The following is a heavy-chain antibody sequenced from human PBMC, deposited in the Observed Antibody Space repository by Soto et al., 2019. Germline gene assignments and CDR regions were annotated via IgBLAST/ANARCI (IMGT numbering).Heavy chain of an antibody. CDR2: IIPILGIA. Sequence: QVQLVQSGAEVKKPGSSVKVSCKASGGTFSSYTISWVRQAPGQGLEWMGRIIPILGIANYAQKFQGRVTITADKPTSTAYMELSSLRSEDTAVYYCASYCGGDCQGWFDPWGQGTLVTVSS. V-gene: IGHV1-69*02. J-gene: IGHJ5*02. CDR1: GGTFSSYT. CDR3: ASYCGGDCQGWFDP. D-gene: IGHD2-21*02.